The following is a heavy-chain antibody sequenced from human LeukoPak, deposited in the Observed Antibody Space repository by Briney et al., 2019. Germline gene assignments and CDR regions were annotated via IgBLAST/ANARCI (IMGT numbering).Heavy chain of an antibody. CDR2: IYYSGST. D-gene: IGHD6-19*01. V-gene: IGHV4-39*01. Sequence: PSEILSLTCTVSGGSISSSSYYWGWIRQPPGKGLEWIGSIYYSGSTYYNPSLKSRVTISVDTSKNQFSLKLSSVTAADTAVYYCARLRSGWYAAYYWGQGTLVTVSS. J-gene: IGHJ4*02. CDR3: ARLRSGWYAAYY. CDR1: GGSISSSSYY.